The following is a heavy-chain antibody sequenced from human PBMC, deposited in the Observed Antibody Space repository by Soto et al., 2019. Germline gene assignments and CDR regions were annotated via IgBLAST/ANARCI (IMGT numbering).Heavy chain of an antibody. J-gene: IGHJ4*02. CDR2: IYWYDDM. Sequence: QITLKESGPTLVKPTQTLTLTCTFSGFSLSRPRMAVGWILQPPGTALEGLALIYWYDDMRYSPFLKSRITITKDTSKNQVVLTRSNMDPLGTARYYCAHIVVAGLGYYFDYWGQGTQVTVSS. D-gene: IGHD6-19*01. CDR3: AHIVVAGLGYYFDY. CDR1: GFSLSRPRMA. V-gene: IGHV2-5*01.